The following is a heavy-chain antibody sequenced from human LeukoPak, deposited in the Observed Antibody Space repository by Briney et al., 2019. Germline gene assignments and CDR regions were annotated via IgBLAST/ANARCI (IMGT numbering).Heavy chain of an antibody. D-gene: IGHD3-3*01. CDR2: IYYSGST. CDR3: ARVEQRITIFGVVNWFDP. Sequence: SETLSLTCTVSGGSISSYYWSWIRQPPGKGLEWIGYIYYSGSTNYNPSLKSRVTISVDTSKNQFSLKLSSVTAADTAVYYCARVEQRITIFGVVNWFDPWGQGTLVTVSS. CDR1: GGSISSYY. V-gene: IGHV4-59*01. J-gene: IGHJ5*02.